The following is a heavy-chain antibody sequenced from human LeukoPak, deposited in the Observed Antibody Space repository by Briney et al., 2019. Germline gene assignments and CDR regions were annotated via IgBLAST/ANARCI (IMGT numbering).Heavy chain of an antibody. J-gene: IGHJ4*02. Sequence: GGSLRLSCAASGFTFSAYAMHWGRQAQGMGLEWLAVISYDGSHKFYADSVRGRFTISRDDSKNTPYLQMGSLRVEDTAVYSCARPRTAKIPSACDFGGQGTLVSVFS. CDR1: GFTFSAYA. D-gene: IGHD5-18*01. V-gene: IGHV3-30*04. CDR3: ARPRTAKIPSACDF. CDR2: ISYDGSHK.